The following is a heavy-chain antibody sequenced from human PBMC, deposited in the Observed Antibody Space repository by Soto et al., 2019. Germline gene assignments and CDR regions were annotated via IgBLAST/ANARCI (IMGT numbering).Heavy chain of an antibody. Sequence: EVQLLESGGGLVQPGGSLRLSCAASGFTFSSYAMSWVRQAPGKGLEWVSASSGSGGSTYYADSVKGRFTISRDNSKNTLYLQMNSLRAEDTAVYYCARARRRRDGYNYRDLEFDYWGQGTLVTVSS. CDR3: ARARRRRDGYNYRDLEFDY. J-gene: IGHJ4*02. D-gene: IGHD5-12*01. CDR2: SSGSGGST. CDR1: GFTFSSYA. V-gene: IGHV3-23*01.